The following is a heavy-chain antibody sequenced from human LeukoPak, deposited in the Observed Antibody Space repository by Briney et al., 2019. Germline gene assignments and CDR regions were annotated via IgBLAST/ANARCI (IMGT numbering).Heavy chain of an antibody. CDR3: AKGGATVIDY. Sequence: PGGSLRLSCAASGFTFSNYWMHWVRQAPGKGLVWVSRINNDGSSTTSADSVKGRFTISRDNAKNTLYLQINSLRAEDTAVYYCAKGGATVIDYWGQGTLVTVSS. V-gene: IGHV3-74*01. CDR2: INNDGSST. J-gene: IGHJ4*02. D-gene: IGHD4-17*01. CDR1: GFTFSNYW.